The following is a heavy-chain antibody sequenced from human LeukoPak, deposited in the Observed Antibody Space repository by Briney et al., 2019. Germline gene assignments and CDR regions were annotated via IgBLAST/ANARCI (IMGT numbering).Heavy chain of an antibody. CDR3: ARDLAVAGFLDY. D-gene: IGHD6-19*01. J-gene: IGHJ4*02. V-gene: IGHV1-69*13. CDR1: GGTFSSYA. Sequence: SVKVSCKASGGTFSSYAISWVRQAPGQGLEWMGGIIPIFGTANYAQKFQGRVSITADESTSTAYMELSSLRSEDTAVYYCARDLAVAGFLDYWGQGTLVTVSS. CDR2: IIPIFGTA.